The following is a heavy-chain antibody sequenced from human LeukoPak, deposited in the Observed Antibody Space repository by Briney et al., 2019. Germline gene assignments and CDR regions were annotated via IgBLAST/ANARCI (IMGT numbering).Heavy chain of an antibody. CDR1: GFTFSSYA. V-gene: IGHV3-23*01. CDR3: AKGPGDQSYGFHPHYFDY. CDR2: ISGSGGST. D-gene: IGHD5-18*01. Sequence: GGSLRLSCAASGFTFSSYAMSLVRQAPGKGLEWVSAISGSGGSTYYADSVKGRFTISRDNSKNTLYLQMNSLRAEDTAVYYCAKGPGDQSYGFHPHYFDYWGQGTLVTVSS. J-gene: IGHJ4*02.